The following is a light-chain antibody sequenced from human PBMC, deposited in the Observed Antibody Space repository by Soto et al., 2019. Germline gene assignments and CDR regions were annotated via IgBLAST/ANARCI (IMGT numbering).Light chain of an antibody. J-gene: IGLJ1*01. V-gene: IGLV2-14*01. CDR1: SNDVGGYNY. CDR2: EVT. Sequence: QSALTQPASVSGSAGQSITISCTGTSNDVGGYNYVSWYQQHPGKAPKVMIYEVTYRPSGVSNRFSGSKSGNTASLTISGLQAEDVADYYCSSFTSRGTYVFGTGTKVTVL. CDR3: SSFTSRGTYV.